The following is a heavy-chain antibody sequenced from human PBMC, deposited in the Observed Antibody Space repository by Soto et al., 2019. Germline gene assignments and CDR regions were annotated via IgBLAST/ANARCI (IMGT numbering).Heavy chain of an antibody. CDR1: GGTFSSYT. D-gene: IGHD2-21*02. J-gene: IGHJ3*02. CDR3: ANRAYCGGDCYPAAFDI. V-gene: IGHV1-69*02. Sequence: QVQLVQSGAEVKKPGSSVKVSCKASGGTFSSYTISWVRQAPGQGLEWMGRIIPILGIANYAQKFQGRVTITADKSTSTAYMELSSLRSEDTDVYYWANRAYCGGDCYPAAFDIWGQGTMVTVSS. CDR2: IIPILGIA.